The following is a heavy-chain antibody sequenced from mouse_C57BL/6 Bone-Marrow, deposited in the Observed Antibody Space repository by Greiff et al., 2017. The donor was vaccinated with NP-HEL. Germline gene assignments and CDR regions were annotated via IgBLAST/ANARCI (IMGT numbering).Heavy chain of an antibody. CDR2: INPYNGGT. V-gene: IGHV1-19*01. J-gene: IGHJ2*01. Sequence: EVQGVESGPVLVKPGASVKMSCKASGYTFTDYYMNWVKQSHGKSLEWIGVINPYNGGTSYNQKFKGKATLTVDKSSSTAYMELNSLTYEDSAVYYCAFLRDYFDYWGQGTTLTVSS. CDR1: GYTFTDYY. CDR3: AFLRDYFDY.